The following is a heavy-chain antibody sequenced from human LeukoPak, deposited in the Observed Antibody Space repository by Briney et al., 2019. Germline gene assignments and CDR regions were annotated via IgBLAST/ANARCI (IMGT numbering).Heavy chain of an antibody. J-gene: IGHJ5*01. V-gene: IGHV3-74*01. CDR3: AKDRHAPGRYCSSTSCFPFDS. CDR1: GFTFSSYW. CDR2: INSDGSST. D-gene: IGHD2-2*01. Sequence: GGSLRLSCAASGFTFSSYWMHWVRQAPGKGLVWVSRINSDGSSTSYADSVKGRFTISRDNTKNTLYLQMNSLRAEDTAVYYCAKDRHAPGRYCSSTSCFPFDSWGQGTLVTVSS.